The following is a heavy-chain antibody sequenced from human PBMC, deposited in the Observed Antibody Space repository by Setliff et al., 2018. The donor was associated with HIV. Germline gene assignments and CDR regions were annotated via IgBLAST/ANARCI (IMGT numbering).Heavy chain of an antibody. CDR1: GDSISSGGYY. V-gene: IGHV4-31*03. Sequence: SSETLSLTCTVSGDSISSGGYYWSWIRQHPRKGLEWIGYIYYSGSTFYNPSLKSRVTISVDTSKNQFSLKLSSVTAADTAVYYCARGIGYCSTTSCQSYFDYWGQGTLVTVS. CDR3: ARGIGYCSTTSCQSYFDY. CDR2: IYYSGST. D-gene: IGHD2-2*01. J-gene: IGHJ4*02.